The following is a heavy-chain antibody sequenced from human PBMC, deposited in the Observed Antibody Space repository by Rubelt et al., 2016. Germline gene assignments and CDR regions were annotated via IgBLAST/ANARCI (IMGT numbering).Heavy chain of an antibody. Sequence: GRSLRLSCAASGFTFSSYWMHWVRQAPGKGLVWVSRINSDGSSTSYADSVKGRFTISRDNAKNTLYLQMNSLRAEDTAVYYCARGSFQDFWSGYYGDYWGQGTLVTVSS. D-gene: IGHD3-3*01. J-gene: IGHJ4*02. CDR2: INSDGSST. CDR1: GFTFSSYW. CDR3: ARGSFQDFWSGYYGDY. V-gene: IGHV3-74*01.